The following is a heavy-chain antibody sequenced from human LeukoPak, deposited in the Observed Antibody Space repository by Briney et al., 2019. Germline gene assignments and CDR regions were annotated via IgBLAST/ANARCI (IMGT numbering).Heavy chain of an antibody. CDR3: ARDLYYDILTGYYQYNWFDP. V-gene: IGHV4-4*07. D-gene: IGHD3-9*01. CDR2: IYTSGST. J-gene: IGHJ5*02. CDR1: GGSISSYY. Sequence: SETLSLTCTVSGGSISSYYWSWIRQPPGKGLEWIGRIYTSGSTNYNPSLKSRVTMSVDTSKNQFSLKLSSVTAADTAVYYCARDLYYDILTGYYQYNWFDPWGQGTLVTVSS.